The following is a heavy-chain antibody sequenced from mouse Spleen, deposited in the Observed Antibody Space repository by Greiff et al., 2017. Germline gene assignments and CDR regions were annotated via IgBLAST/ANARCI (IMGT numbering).Heavy chain of an antibody. CDR2: IDPSDSYT. J-gene: IGHJ2*01. CDR3: ARQAPSQLGY. D-gene: IGHD3-2*02. CDR1: GYTFTSYW. Sequence: QVQLQRPGAELVKPGASVKLSCKASGYTFTSYWMRWVKQRPGQGLEWIGEIDPSDSYTNYNQKFKGKATLTVDTSSSTAYMQLSSLTSEDSAVYYCARQAPSQLGYGGQGTTLTVSS. V-gene: IGHV1-50*01.